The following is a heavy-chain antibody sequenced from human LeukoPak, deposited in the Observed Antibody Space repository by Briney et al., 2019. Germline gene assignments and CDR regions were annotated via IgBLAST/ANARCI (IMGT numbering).Heavy chain of an antibody. CDR2: ISGSGGST. V-gene: IGHV3-23*01. CDR3: AKGSGNGYGSGPFDY. CDR1: GFTFSSYG. J-gene: IGHJ4*02. D-gene: IGHD3-10*01. Sequence: GGSLRLSCAASGFTFSSYGMSRVRQAPGKGLEWVSAISGSGGSTYYADSVKGRFTISRDNSKNTLYLQMNSLRAEDTAIYFCAKGSGNGYGSGPFDYWGQGTLVTVSS.